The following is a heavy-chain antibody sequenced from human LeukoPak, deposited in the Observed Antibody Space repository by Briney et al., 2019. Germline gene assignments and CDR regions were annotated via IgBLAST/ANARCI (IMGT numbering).Heavy chain of an antibody. CDR3: ARDVHSDYDYYAMDV. CDR2: ISTTSTYI. CDR1: GFTFSSYS. J-gene: IGHJ6*02. V-gene: IGHV3-21*01. D-gene: IGHD4-11*01. Sequence: PGGSLRLSCAASGFTFSSYSVNWVRQAPGKGLEWVSSISTTSTYIYYADSVKGRFTISRDNAKSSLYLQMNSLTAEDTAVYYCARDVHSDYDYYAMDVWGQGTTVTVSS.